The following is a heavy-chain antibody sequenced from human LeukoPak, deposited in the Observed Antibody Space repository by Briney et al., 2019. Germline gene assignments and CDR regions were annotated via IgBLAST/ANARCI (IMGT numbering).Heavy chain of an antibody. CDR1: GGSISSYY. CDR2: IDYSGST. Sequence: SETLSLTCTVYGGSISSYYWSWIRQPPGKGLEWIGYIDYSGSTNYNPSLKSRVTISVDTSKNQFSLKLSSMTALDTAVYYCARSPTGHDAFDIWGQGTMVTVSS. V-gene: IGHV4-59*01. J-gene: IGHJ3*02. CDR3: ARSPTGHDAFDI.